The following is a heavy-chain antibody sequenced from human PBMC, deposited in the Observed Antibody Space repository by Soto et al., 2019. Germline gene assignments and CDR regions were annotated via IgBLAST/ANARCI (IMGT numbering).Heavy chain of an antibody. V-gene: IGHV3-74*01. CDR2: IYTDGSRT. CDR1: GFTFSSYW. J-gene: IGHJ4*02. D-gene: IGHD4-4*01. Sequence: GGSLRLSCAASGFTFSSYWMHWVRQAPGKGLVWVSRIYTDGSRTSYADSVKGRFTISRDNSKNTLYLQMNSLRAEDTAVYYCAKAYIRTTEDYWGQGTLVTVSS. CDR3: AKAYIRTTEDY.